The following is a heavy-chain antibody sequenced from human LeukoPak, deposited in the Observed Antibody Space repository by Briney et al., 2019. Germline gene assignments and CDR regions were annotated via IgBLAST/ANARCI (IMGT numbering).Heavy chain of an antibody. CDR1: GGSISSYY. D-gene: IGHD2-2*01. Sequence: SETLSLTCTVSGGSISSYYWSWIRQPAGKGLEWIGRIYTSGSTNYNPSLKSRVTMSVDTSKNQFSLKLSSVTAADTAVYYCARVRINNCSSTSCYPDDAFDIWGQGTMVTVSS. CDR2: IYTSGST. J-gene: IGHJ3*02. V-gene: IGHV4-4*07. CDR3: ARVRINNCSSTSCYPDDAFDI.